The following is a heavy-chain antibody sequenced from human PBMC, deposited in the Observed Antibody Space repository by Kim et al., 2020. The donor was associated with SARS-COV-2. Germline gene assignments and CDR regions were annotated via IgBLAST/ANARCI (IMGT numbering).Heavy chain of an antibody. CDR3: ARARPPRMEITIFGVIIDYYYYGMDV. V-gene: IGHV1-8*01. D-gene: IGHD3-3*01. CDR2: MNPNSGNT. Sequence: ASVKVSCKASGYTFTSYDINWVRQATGQGLEWMGWMNPNSGNTGYAQKFQGRVTMTRNTSISTAYMELSSLRSEDTAVYYFARARPPRMEITIFGVIIDYYYYGMDVWGQGTTVTVSS. J-gene: IGHJ6*02. CDR1: GYTFTSYD.